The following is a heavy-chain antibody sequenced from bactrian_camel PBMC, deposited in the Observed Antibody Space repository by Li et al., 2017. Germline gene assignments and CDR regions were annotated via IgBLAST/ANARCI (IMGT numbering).Heavy chain of an antibody. CDR2: IDSDGST. J-gene: IGHJ4*01. Sequence: HVQLVESGGGSVQAGGSLRLSCVASGYTGRTGCMGWFRQSSGDQREGVAAIDSDGSTSYADSVKGRFTISKDNAKNTLYLQMNSLKPEDTAMYYCAAVAEGRTVEGGVSLWTLFESGYWGQGTQVTVS. D-gene: IGHD3*01. CDR3: AAVAEGRTVEGGVSLWTLFESGY. CDR1: GYTGRTGC. V-gene: IGHV3S53*01.